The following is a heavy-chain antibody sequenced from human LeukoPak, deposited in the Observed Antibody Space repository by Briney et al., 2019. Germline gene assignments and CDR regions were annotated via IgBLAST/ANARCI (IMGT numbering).Heavy chain of an antibody. Sequence: GGSLRLSCTASGLTFRAYTMNWVRQAPGKGLEWVSSINGGSIYIYYADSLKGRFTISRDNAKNSLYLQMNSLRAEDTAVYYCTRGGRFLDFWGQGTLVTVSS. CDR1: GLTFRAYT. J-gene: IGHJ4*02. D-gene: IGHD3-3*01. CDR3: TRGGRFLDF. V-gene: IGHV3-21*01. CDR2: INGGSIYI.